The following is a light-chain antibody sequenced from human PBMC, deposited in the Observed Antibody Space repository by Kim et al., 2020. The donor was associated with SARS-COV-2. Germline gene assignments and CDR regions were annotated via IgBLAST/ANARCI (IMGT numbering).Light chain of an antibody. Sequence: DIQMTQSPSSLSASVGDRVTITCHASQDISNYLNWYQQKPGKAPKLLIYDASNLETGVPSRFSGSGSGTDFTFTISSLQPEDIATYYCQQYNNLPGTFGPGTKVDIK. CDR3: QQYNNLPGT. V-gene: IGKV1-33*01. J-gene: IGKJ3*01. CDR1: QDISNY. CDR2: DAS.